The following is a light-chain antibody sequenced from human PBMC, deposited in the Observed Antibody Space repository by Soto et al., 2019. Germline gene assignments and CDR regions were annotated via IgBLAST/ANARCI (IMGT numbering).Light chain of an antibody. CDR1: QSVSSNH. CDR3: QQYSSSRT. Sequence: DIVLTQSPGTLSLSPGERATLSCRASQSVSSNHLAWYQQKPGQAPRLLIYGGSSRATGIPVRFSGSGSETDFTLTITRLEPEDFAVDYCQQYSSSRTFGQGTKVDIK. J-gene: IGKJ1*01. CDR2: GGS. V-gene: IGKV3-20*01.